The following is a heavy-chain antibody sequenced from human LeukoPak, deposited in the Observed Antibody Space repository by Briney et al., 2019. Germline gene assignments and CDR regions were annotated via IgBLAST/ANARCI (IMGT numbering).Heavy chain of an antibody. D-gene: IGHD4-17*01. J-gene: IGHJ4*02. V-gene: IGHV5-10-1*01. Sequence: GESLKISCKGSGYSFTTYWISWVRQMPGKGLEWMGRIDPSDSYTNYSPSFQGHVTISADKSISTAYLQWSSLKASDTAMYYCARHISTTCDYWGQGTLVTVSS. CDR3: ARHISTTCDY. CDR1: GYSFTTYW. CDR2: IDPSDSYT.